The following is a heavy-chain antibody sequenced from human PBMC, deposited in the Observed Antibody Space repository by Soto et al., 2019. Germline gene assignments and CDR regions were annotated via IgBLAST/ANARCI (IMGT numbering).Heavy chain of an antibody. Sequence: GGSLRLSCAASGFTFSSYSMNWVRQAPGKGLEWVSSISSSSSYIYYADSVKGRFTISRDNAKNSLYLQMNSLRAEDAAVDYCARDDGTVGATGPPYYYYYGMDVWGQGTTVTVSS. V-gene: IGHV3-21*01. CDR3: ARDDGTVGATGPPYYYYYGMDV. CDR2: ISSSSSYI. CDR1: GFTFSSYS. J-gene: IGHJ6*02. D-gene: IGHD1-26*01.